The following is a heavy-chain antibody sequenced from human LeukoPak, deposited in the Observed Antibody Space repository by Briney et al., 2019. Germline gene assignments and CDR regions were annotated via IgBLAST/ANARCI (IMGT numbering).Heavy chain of an antibody. Sequence: PGGSLRLSCAASGFTVSSNYMSWVRQAPGKGLGGVSVIYSGGSTYYADSVKGRFTISRDNSKNTLYLQMNSLRAEDTAVYFCARQVQLDNDNFFDPWGQGTLVTVSS. CDR2: IYSGGST. CDR1: GFTVSSNY. CDR3: ARQVQLDNDNFFDP. D-gene: IGHD1-1*01. J-gene: IGHJ5*02. V-gene: IGHV3-66*02.